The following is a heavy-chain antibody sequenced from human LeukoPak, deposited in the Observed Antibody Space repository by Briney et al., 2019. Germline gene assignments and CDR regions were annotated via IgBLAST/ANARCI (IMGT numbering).Heavy chain of an antibody. Sequence: GGSLRLSCAASGFTFSSSAMSWGRQAPGQGLEWVSGITSGGNTYYADSVKGRFTVSRDNSKNTLFLQMNSLRAEDTALYYCAKAYDSSPAEYWGQGTLVTVSS. V-gene: IGHV3-23*01. CDR1: GFTFSSSA. CDR2: ITSGGNT. CDR3: AKAYDSSPAEY. D-gene: IGHD3-22*01. J-gene: IGHJ4*02.